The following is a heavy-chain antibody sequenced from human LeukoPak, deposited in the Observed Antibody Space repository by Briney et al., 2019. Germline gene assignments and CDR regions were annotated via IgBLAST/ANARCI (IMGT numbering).Heavy chain of an antibody. J-gene: IGHJ6*02. D-gene: IGHD6-6*01. V-gene: IGHV3-33*01. CDR2: IWYDGSNK. CDR3: ASEPYSSSSGLWYYYYGMDV. CDR1: GFTFSSYG. Sequence: PGGSLRLSCVPSGFTFSSYGMHWVRPAPGKGLEWVAAIWYDGSNKYYADSVKGRFTLSRDNSKNTLYLQMNSLRAEDTAVYYCASEPYSSSSGLWYYYYGMDVWGQGTTVTVSS.